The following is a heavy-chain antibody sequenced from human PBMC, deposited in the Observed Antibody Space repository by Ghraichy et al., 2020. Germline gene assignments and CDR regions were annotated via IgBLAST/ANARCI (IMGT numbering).Heavy chain of an antibody. CDR3: ARDSGSFRGAFDI. V-gene: IGHV1-69*05. D-gene: IGHD1-26*01. CDR1: GGTFSSYA. J-gene: IGHJ3*02. CDR2: IIPIFGTA. Sequence: SVKVSCKASGGTFSSYAISWVRQAPGQGLEWMGGIIPIFGTANYAQKFQGRVTITTDESTSTAYMELSSLRSEDTAVYYCARDSGSFRGAFDIWGQGTMVTVSS.